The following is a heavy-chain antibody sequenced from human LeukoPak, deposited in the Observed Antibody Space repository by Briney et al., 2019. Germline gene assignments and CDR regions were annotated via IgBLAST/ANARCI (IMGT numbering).Heavy chain of an antibody. J-gene: IGHJ5*02. V-gene: IGHV3-23*01. CDR1: GFSFSSYA. CDR3: AKEVEGLTVSINWFDP. D-gene: IGHD2-8*01. Sequence: GGSLRLSCAASGFSFSSYAMSWVRQAPGKGLEWVSAISGSGGSTYYADSVKGRFTISRDNSKNTLYLQMNSLRAEDTAVYYCAKEVEGLTVSINWFDPWGQGTLVTVSS. CDR2: ISGSGGST.